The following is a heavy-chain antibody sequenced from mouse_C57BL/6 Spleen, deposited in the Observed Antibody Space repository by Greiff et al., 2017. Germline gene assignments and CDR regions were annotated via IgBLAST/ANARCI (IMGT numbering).Heavy chain of an antibody. CDR2: ISSGSSTI. Sequence: EVKVVESGGGLVKPGGSLKLSCAASGFTFSDYGMHWVRQAPEKGLEWVAYISSGSSTIYYADTVKGRFTISRDNAKNTLFLQMTSLRSEDTAMYYCARHGYSNGDYWGQGTTLTVSS. CDR1: GFTFSDYG. V-gene: IGHV5-17*01. D-gene: IGHD2-5*01. CDR3: ARHGYSNGDY. J-gene: IGHJ2*01.